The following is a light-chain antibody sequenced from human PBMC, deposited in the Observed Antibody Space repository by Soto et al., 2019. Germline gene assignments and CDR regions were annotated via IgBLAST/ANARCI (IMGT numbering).Light chain of an antibody. V-gene: IGKV3-15*01. CDR3: QQHNNWPVT. Sequence: EIVMPQSPSTLSVSPGESATLSCRASQSVGINLAWYQHKPGQAPRLLIYGASTRATGIPARFSGSGSGTDFSLTISSLHSEDIAVDFCQQHNNWPVTCGGGTKVEIK. J-gene: IGKJ4*01. CDR1: QSVGIN. CDR2: GAS.